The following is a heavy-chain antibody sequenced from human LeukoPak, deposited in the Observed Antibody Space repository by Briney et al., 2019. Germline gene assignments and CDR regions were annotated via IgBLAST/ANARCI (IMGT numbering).Heavy chain of an antibody. CDR2: INPSGENK. CDR3: ARATRGYDTGRDLDY. D-gene: IGHD3-10*01. V-gene: IGHV1-46*02. CDR1: GYSFYNFC. J-gene: IGHJ4*02. Sequence: GASVKVSCKASGYSFYNFCMHWVRQAPGQGLEWMGVINPSGENKRYAQKFQSRVTLTRDMSMSTVHMELSSLRSEDTAVYYCARATRGYDTGRDLDYWGQGTLVTVSS.